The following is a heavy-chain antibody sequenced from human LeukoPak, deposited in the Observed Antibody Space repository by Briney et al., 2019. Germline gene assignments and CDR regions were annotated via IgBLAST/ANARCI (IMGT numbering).Heavy chain of an antibody. V-gene: IGHV1-69*04. J-gene: IGHJ5*02. D-gene: IGHD6-19*01. CDR2: IIPIFGIA. CDR1: GGTFSSYA. CDR3: ASENSSGQGGGANWFDP. Sequence: GSSVKLSCKASGGTFSSYAISWVRQAPGQGLEWMGRIIPIFGIANYAQKFQRRVTITADKSTSTAHMELSSLRSEDTAVYYCASENSSGQGGGANWFDPWGQGTLVTVSS.